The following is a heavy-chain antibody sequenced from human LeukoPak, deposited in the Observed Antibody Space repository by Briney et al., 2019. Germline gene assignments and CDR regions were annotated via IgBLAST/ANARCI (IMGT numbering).Heavy chain of an antibody. CDR3: ARRTRIQLWQYYCYYMDV. CDR1: GGSFRGYY. V-gene: IGHV4-34*01. Sequence: PSETLSLTCAVYGGSFRGYYWSWIRQPPGKGLDWIGEINHTGSTNYNPSLKSRVTISVDTSKNQFSLILSSVTAADTAVYYCARRTRIQLWQYYCYYMDVWGKGTTVTVSS. CDR2: INHTGST. D-gene: IGHD5-18*01. J-gene: IGHJ6*03.